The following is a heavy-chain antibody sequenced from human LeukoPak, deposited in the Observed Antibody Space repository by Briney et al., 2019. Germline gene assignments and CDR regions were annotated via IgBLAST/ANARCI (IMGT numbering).Heavy chain of an antibody. V-gene: IGHV3-23*01. CDR2: ISGSGGST. CDR3: PKTGYSSSWFLFDY. CDR1: GFTFSSYA. J-gene: IGHJ4*02. D-gene: IGHD6-13*01. Sequence: PGGSLRLSYAASGFTFSSYAMSWVRQAPGKGLEWVSAISGSGGSTYYADSVKGRFTISRDNSKNTLYLQMNSLRAEDTAVYYCPKTGYSSSWFLFDYWGQGTLVTVSS.